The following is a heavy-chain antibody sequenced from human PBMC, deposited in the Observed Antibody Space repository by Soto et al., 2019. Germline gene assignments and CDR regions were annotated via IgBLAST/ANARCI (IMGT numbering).Heavy chain of an antibody. Sequence: ASVKVSCKASGYNFTSYGINWVRQAPGQGLEWMGWISAYNANTVSAQKLQGRVTMTTDTSTSTAYMELRSLRSDDTAVYYCARDRYDYIWGSFSQYFDYWGQGTLVTVSS. CDR3: ARDRYDYIWGSFSQYFDY. CDR1: GYNFTSYG. CDR2: ISAYNANT. V-gene: IGHV1-18*01. J-gene: IGHJ4*02. D-gene: IGHD3-16*01.